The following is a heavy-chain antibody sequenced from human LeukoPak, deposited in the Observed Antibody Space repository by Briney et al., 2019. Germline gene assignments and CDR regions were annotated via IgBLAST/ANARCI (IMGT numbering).Heavy chain of an antibody. V-gene: IGHV1-24*01. D-gene: IGHD3-22*01. CDR2: FDPEDGET. J-gene: IGHJ4*02. CDR1: GYTLTELS. Sequence: ASVKVSCKVSGYTLTELSMHWVRQAPGKGLEWMGGFDPEDGETIYAQKFQGRVTMTEDTSTDTAYMELGSLRSEDTAVYYCATKVVITSLYYFDYWGQGTLVTVSS. CDR3: ATKVVITSLYYFDY.